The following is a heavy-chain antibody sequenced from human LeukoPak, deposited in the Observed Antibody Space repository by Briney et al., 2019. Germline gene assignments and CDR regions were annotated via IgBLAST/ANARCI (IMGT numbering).Heavy chain of an antibody. CDR2: INPNNGGT. D-gene: IGHD6-13*01. CDR3: ARGFYSSSWYSAYYYYYIDV. J-gene: IGHJ6*03. V-gene: IGHV1-2*02. Sequence: ASVKVSCKASGYTFTGYYMHWVRQAPGQGLEWMGWINPNNGGTKYAQKFQGRVTMTRDKSISTAHMELSRLRSDDTAVYYCARGFYSSSWYSAYYYYYIDVWGKGTTVTISS. CDR1: GYTFTGYY.